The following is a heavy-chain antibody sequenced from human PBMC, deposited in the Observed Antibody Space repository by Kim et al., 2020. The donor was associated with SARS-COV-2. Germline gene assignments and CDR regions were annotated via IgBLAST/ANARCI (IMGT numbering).Heavy chain of an antibody. Sequence: GGSLRLSCAASGFTFDDYAMHWVRQAPGKGLEWVSGISWNSGSIGYADSVKGRFTISRDNAKNSLYLQMNSLRAEDTALYYCAKDMGLGGYSGYDELPDYWGQGTLVTVSS. V-gene: IGHV3-9*01. CDR3: AKDMGLGGYSGYDELPDY. J-gene: IGHJ4*02. D-gene: IGHD5-12*01. CDR2: ISWNSGSI. CDR1: GFTFDDYA.